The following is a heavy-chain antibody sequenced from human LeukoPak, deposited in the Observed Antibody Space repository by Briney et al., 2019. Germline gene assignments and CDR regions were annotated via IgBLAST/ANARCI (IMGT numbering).Heavy chain of an antibody. CDR3: ASTPHQSYSNYVV. CDR2: ISGSGGST. CDR1: GFTFSSYA. Sequence: PGGSLRLSCAASGFTFSSYAMSWVRQAPGKGLEWVSAISGSGGSTYYADSVKGRITISRDIAENSLYLQMNSLRAEDTAVYYCASTPHQSYSNYVVWGQGTLVTVSS. V-gene: IGHV3-23*01. D-gene: IGHD4-11*01. J-gene: IGHJ4*02.